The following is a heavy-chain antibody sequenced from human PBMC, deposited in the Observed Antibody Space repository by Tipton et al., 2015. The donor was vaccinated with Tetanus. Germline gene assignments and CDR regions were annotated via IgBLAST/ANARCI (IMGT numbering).Heavy chain of an antibody. CDR3: ARDDGGDYLTSVYV. J-gene: IGHJ6*02. D-gene: IGHD1-26*01. Sequence: LSLTCAASGFPLSAYVMAWVRQAPGKGLEGVAHVNKDGSEKYHVASVTGRFTISRDNAKNSVFLQMNSLRVEDTAVYFCARDDGGDYLTSVYVWGQGTTVTVSS. CDR1: GFPLSAYV. CDR2: VNKDGSEK. V-gene: IGHV3-7*01.